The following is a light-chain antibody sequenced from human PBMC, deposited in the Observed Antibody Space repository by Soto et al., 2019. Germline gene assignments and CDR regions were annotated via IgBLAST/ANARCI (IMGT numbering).Light chain of an antibody. V-gene: IGKV3-20*01. Sequence: EIVLTQSPGTLSLSPGERATLSCRASQSVSSSYLAWYQQKPGQAPRLLIYGASSRANGIPDRFSGSGSGPDFTLTISRLEPEDFAVYFCQHYGSSRTFGQGTKVDI. CDR1: QSVSSSY. CDR3: QHYGSSRT. CDR2: GAS. J-gene: IGKJ1*01.